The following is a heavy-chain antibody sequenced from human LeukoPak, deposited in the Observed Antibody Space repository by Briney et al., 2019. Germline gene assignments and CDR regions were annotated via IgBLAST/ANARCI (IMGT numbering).Heavy chain of an antibody. Sequence: GGSLRLSCAGSGFTFSDHYMSWIRQAPGKGLEWISYMSSTGSSIYYVDSVKGRFTISRDNAKNSLYLHMSSLTADDTAVYFCAREGAWNDPLDYWGQGTLVTVSS. D-gene: IGHD1-1*01. J-gene: IGHJ4*02. CDR1: GFTFSDHY. V-gene: IGHV3-11*01. CDR2: MSSTGSSI. CDR3: AREGAWNDPLDY.